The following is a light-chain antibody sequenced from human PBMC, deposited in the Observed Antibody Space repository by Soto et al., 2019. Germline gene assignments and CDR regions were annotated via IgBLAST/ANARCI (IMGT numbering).Light chain of an antibody. CDR2: DVS. V-gene: IGLV2-14*03. Sequence: QSALTQPASVSGSPGQSITISCTGTSSDVGGYDYVSWYQQHPGKAPKLMINDVSNRPSGVSNRFSGSKSGNTASLTISGLQAEDEADYYCSSYTSSSPTFGTGTKLTVL. CDR1: SSDVGGYDY. CDR3: SSYTSSSPT. J-gene: IGLJ1*01.